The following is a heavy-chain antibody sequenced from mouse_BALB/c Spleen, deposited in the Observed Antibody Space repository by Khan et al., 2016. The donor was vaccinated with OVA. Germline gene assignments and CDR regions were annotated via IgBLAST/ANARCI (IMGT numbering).Heavy chain of an antibody. CDR1: GFSLTNYG. J-gene: IGHJ4*01. Sequence: QVQLKESGPGLVAPSQSLSITCTISGFSLTNYGIHWVRQPPGKGLEWLVVIWSDGSTTYYSALKSRLTISKDNAKIQVILKMNSLQTDDTAVYFGARQPYYHYNIMDYWGQGTSVTVSS. D-gene: IGHD2-10*01. V-gene: IGHV2-6-1*01. CDR3: ARQPYYHYNIMDY. CDR2: IWSDGST.